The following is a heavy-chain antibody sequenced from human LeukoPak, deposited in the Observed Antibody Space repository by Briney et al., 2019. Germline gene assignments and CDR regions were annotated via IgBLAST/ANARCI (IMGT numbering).Heavy chain of an antibody. V-gene: IGHV3-74*01. CDR3: ARVESLTGYYPFDY. CDR1: GFTFSSYW. J-gene: IGHJ4*02. CDR2: INSDGSST. D-gene: IGHD3-9*01. Sequence: PGGSLRLSCAASGFTFSSYWMHWVRQAPGKGLVWVSHINSDGSSTSYADSVKGRFTISRDNAKNTLYLQMNSLRAEGTAVYYCARVESLTGYYPFDYWGQGTLVTVSS.